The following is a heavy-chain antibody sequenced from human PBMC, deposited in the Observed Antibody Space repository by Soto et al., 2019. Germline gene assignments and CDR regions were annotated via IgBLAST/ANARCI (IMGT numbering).Heavy chain of an antibody. CDR3: ARHVRIEAAAFDY. CDR2: IDPSDSYT. CDR1: GYSFTNYW. J-gene: IGHJ4*02. D-gene: IGHD6-25*01. V-gene: IGHV5-10-1*01. Sequence: EVQLLQSGAEVKKLGESLRISCKGSGYSFTNYWISWVRQMPGKGLEWLGRIDPSDSYTNYSPSFQGRVTISADKSVSIVDLQWSSLTASDTAVYYCARHVRIEAAAFDYWGKGTLVTVSS.